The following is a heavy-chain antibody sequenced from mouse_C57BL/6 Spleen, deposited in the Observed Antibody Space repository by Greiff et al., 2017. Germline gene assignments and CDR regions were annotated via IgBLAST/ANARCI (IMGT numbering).Heavy chain of an antibody. D-gene: IGHD1-1*01. CDR3: TRGSYGCTFAY. J-gene: IGHJ3*01. V-gene: IGHV1-15*01. CDR1: GYTFTDYE. CDR2: IDPETGGP. Sequence: VQLQQSGAELVRPGASVTLSCKASGYTFTDYEMHWVKQTPVHGLEWIGAIDPETGGPAYNQKFKGKAILTADKSSSTAYMELRSLTSEDSAVYYCTRGSYGCTFAYWGQGTLVTGSA.